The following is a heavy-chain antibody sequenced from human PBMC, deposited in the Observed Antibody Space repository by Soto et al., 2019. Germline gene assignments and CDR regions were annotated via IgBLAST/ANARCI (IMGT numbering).Heavy chain of an antibody. CDR2: IYYSGST. D-gene: IGHD3-22*01. J-gene: IGHJ4*02. V-gene: IGHV4-31*03. CDR1: GGSISSGGYY. Sequence: SETLSLTCTVSGGSISSGGYYWSWIRQHPGKGLEWIGYIYYSGSTYYNPSLKSRVTISVDTSKNQFSLKLSSVTAADTAVYYCARVGGIVVELDPYFDYWGQGTLVTVSS. CDR3: ARVGGIVVELDPYFDY.